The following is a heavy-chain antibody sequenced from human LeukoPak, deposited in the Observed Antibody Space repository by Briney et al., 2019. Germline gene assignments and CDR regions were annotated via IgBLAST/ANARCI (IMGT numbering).Heavy chain of an antibody. CDR2: IYYSGST. J-gene: IGHJ3*01. D-gene: IGHD3-22*01. CDR3: ASGRAYSYDSSGYSN. Sequence: SETLSLTCTVSAGSINSSSYYWGWIRQPPGKGLEWIGSIYYSGSTYYNPSLKSRVTISVDTSKSQFSLRLSSVTASDTAVYYCASGRAYSYDSSGYSNWGQGTMVTVSS. CDR1: AGSINSSSYY. V-gene: IGHV4-39*01.